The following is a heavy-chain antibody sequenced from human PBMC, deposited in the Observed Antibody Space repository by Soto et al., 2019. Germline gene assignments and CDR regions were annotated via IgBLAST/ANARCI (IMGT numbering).Heavy chain of an antibody. Sequence: PGGSLRLSCAASGFTFSTYSMSLVRQATGKGLEWVSYISTTGSTIYYADSVKGRFTISRDNAKNSLYLQMTSLRAEDTAVYYCARYKGYCSGGSCYYYYYMDVWGKGTTVTVSS. CDR1: GFTFSTYS. D-gene: IGHD2-15*01. CDR3: ARYKGYCSGGSCYYYYYMDV. V-gene: IGHV3-48*01. J-gene: IGHJ6*03. CDR2: ISTTGSTI.